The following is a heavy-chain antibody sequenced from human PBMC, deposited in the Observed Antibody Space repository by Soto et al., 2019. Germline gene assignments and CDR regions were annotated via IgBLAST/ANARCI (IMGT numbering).Heavy chain of an antibody. Sequence: VKVSCKASGYTITTYYMHLVRQAPGQGLEWMGIIIPSGDGTTYAQKFQGRVTMTRDTSTGTVYMELHSLRSEDTAVYYCASGGDVYNFYFDYWGQGTLVTVSS. CDR1: GYTITTYY. V-gene: IGHV1-46*01. D-gene: IGHD1-1*01. J-gene: IGHJ4*02. CDR2: IIPSGDGT. CDR3: ASGGDVYNFYFDY.